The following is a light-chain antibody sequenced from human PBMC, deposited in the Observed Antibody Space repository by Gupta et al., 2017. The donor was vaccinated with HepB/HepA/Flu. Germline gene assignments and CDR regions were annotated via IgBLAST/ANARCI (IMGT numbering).Light chain of an antibody. CDR3: QQYDTLLT. Sequence: DNQMTQSPSSMPASVGDRVTITCQASQDISNYLNWYQQKPGKAPKLLIYDASNLETGVPSRFSGSGSGTDFTFTISSLQPEDIATYYCQQYDTLLTFGGGTKVEIK. V-gene: IGKV1-33*01. CDR2: DAS. J-gene: IGKJ4*01. CDR1: QDISNY.